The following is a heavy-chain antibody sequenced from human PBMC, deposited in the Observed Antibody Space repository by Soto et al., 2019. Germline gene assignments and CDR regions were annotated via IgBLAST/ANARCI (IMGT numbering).Heavy chain of an antibody. V-gene: IGHV1-46*01. D-gene: IGHD3-3*01. CDR1: GYTFTSYY. CDR3: GRDIHSNYDFWSGYYIYGMDV. Sequence: ASVKVSCKASGYTFTSYYMHWVRQAPGQGLEWMGIIDPSGGSTSYAQKFQGRVTMTRDTSTSTVYMELSSLRSEDTAVYYCGRDIHSNYDFWSGYYIYGMDVWGQGTTVTVSS. CDR2: IDPSGGST. J-gene: IGHJ6*02.